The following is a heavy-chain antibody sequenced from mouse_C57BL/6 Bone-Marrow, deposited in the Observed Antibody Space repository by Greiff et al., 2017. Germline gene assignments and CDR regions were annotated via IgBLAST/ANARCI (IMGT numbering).Heavy chain of an antibody. D-gene: IGHD2-3*01. J-gene: IGHJ3*01. V-gene: IGHV1-5*01. CDR2: IYPGNSDT. CDR1: GYTFTSYW. Sequence: VQLKQSGTVLARPGASVKMSCKTSGYTFTSYWMHWVKQRPGQGLEWIGAIYPGNSDTSYNQKFKGKAQLTAVTSASTAYMELSSLTNEDSAVYYCTRPPIYDGYWFAYWGQGTLVTVSA. CDR3: TRPPIYDGYWFAY.